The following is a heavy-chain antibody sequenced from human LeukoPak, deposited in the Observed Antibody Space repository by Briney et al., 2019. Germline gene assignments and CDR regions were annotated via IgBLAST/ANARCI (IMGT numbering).Heavy chain of an antibody. CDR3: ARGRTYSYGKAYCMDV. Sequence: SETLSLTCAVYGGSFSGYYWSWIRQPPGKGLKWIGEINHSGSTNYNPSLKSRVTISVDTSKNQFSLKLSSVTAADTAVYYCARGRTYSYGKAYCMDVWGKGTTDTVSS. CDR1: GGSFSGYY. V-gene: IGHV4-34*01. J-gene: IGHJ6*04. CDR2: INHSGST. D-gene: IGHD5-18*01.